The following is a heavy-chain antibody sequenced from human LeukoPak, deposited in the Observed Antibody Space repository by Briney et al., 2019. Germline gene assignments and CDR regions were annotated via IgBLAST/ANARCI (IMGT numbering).Heavy chain of an antibody. D-gene: IGHD3-10*01. V-gene: IGHV3-74*01. Sequence: PGGSLRLSCAASGFTFSSYWMHWVRQAPGKGLVWVSRINSDGSSTSYADSVKGRFTISRDNAKNTLYLQMNSLRAEDTAVYYCARAMVRGAPSPDFDYWGQGTLVTVSS. J-gene: IGHJ4*02. CDR3: ARAMVRGAPSPDFDY. CDR1: GFTFSSYW. CDR2: INSDGSST.